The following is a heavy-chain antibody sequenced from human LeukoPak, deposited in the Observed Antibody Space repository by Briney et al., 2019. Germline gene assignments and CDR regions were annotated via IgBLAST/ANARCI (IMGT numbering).Heavy chain of an antibody. D-gene: IGHD3-22*01. CDR2: IYYSGST. V-gene: IGHV4-59*12. J-gene: IGHJ4*02. Sequence: SETLSLTCTVSGGSISSYYWSWIRQPPGKGLEWIGYIYYSGSTNYNPSLKSRVTISVDTSKNQFSLKLSSVTAADTAVYYCARTGYYDSSGYYGYFDYWGQGTPVTVSS. CDR1: GGSISSYY. CDR3: ARTGYYDSSGYYGYFDY.